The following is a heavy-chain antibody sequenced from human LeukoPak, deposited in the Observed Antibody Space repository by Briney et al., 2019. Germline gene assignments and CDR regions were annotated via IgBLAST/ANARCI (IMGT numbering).Heavy chain of an antibody. CDR2: ISGSGGST. Sequence: GGSLRLSCAASGFTFSSYAMSWVRQAPGKGLEWVSAISGSGGSTYYADSVKGRFTISKDNAKNSLYLQMNSLRAEDTALYHCARNNGMDVWGRGTTVIVSS. V-gene: IGHV3-23*01. J-gene: IGHJ6*02. CDR3: ARNNGMDV. CDR1: GFTFSSYA.